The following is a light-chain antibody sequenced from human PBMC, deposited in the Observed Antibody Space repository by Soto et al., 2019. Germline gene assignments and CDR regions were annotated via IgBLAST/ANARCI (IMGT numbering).Light chain of an antibody. CDR1: QSFSDY. CDR3: QQYGSSPP. V-gene: IGKV3-11*01. Sequence: EIVLTQSPATLSLSPGEIATLSFSSSQSFSDYLAWYQQKPGQAPRLLIYDASTRASGIPARFRGSGSGTDFTLTISSLEPEDSAVYYCQQYGSSPPFGQGTRLEIK. CDR2: DAS. J-gene: IGKJ5*01.